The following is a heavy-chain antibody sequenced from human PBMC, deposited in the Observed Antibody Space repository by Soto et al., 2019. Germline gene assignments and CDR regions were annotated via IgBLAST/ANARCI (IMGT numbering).Heavy chain of an antibody. V-gene: IGHV4-39*01. D-gene: IGHD6-25*01. Sequence: QLQLQESGPGLVKPSETLSLTCTVSGGSISSSDFYWGWLRQTPGKGLEFIGSMYYSGTTYYNPSLKSRVTISVDTPKSQFTLELISVTAADTAVYYCAVVDSTGNWFDPWGEGALVTVSS. CDR1: GGSISSSDFY. J-gene: IGHJ5*02. CDR2: MYYSGTT. CDR3: AVVDSTGNWFDP.